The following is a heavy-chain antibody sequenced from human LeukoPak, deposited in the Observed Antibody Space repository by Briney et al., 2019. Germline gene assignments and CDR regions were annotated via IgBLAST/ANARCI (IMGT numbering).Heavy chain of an antibody. CDR1: GFTFSSYA. Sequence: LRLSCAASGFTFSSYAMHWVRQAPGKGLEWGAVISYDGSNKYYADSVKGRFTISRDNSKNTLYLQMNSLRAEDTAVYYCAKLATFTVTTGTYFDYWGQGTLVTVSS. CDR3: AKLATFTVTTGTYFDY. D-gene: IGHD4-17*01. V-gene: IGHV3-30*04. J-gene: IGHJ4*02. CDR2: ISYDGSNK.